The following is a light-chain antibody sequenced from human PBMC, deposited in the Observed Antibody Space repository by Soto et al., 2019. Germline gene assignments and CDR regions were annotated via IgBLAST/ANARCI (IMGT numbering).Light chain of an antibody. J-gene: IGKJ1*01. CDR1: QSVSSN. CDR3: QQYNKWPQT. CDR2: GAS. Sequence: EIVMTQSPATLSVSPGERATLSCRASQSVSSNLAWFQQKPGQAPRLLIYGASTRATGIPARFSGSGSGTDFTLTISSLQSEDFAVYYCQQYNKWPQTFGQGTKVEIK. V-gene: IGKV3-15*01.